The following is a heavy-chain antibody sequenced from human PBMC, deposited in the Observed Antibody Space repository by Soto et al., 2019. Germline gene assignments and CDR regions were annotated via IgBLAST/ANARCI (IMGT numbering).Heavy chain of an antibody. CDR2: ISWNSDMI. Sequence: LRLSCAASGFTFDDYAMHWVRQGPGKGLEWVSGISWNSDMITYADSVKGRFTVSRDNAKNSLDLEMNSLRVEDTALYYCVKDTYILVGATHLDSWGQGTLVTVSS. J-gene: IGHJ4*02. D-gene: IGHD1-26*01. V-gene: IGHV3-9*01. CDR1: GFTFDDYA. CDR3: VKDTYILVGATHLDS.